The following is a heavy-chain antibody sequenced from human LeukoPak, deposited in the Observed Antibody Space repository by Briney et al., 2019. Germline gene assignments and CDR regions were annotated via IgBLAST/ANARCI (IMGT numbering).Heavy chain of an antibody. V-gene: IGHV3-23*01. CDR1: GFTFSSYA. D-gene: IGHD5-18*01. Sequence: PGGSLRLSCGASGFTFSSYAMSWVRQAPGTGLEWVSGISGSGGSTYYADSVKGRFTISRDNAKNSLYLQMNSLRAGGTAAYYCARGAYTYVYWGQGTLVTVSS. J-gene: IGHJ4*02. CDR3: ARGAYTYVY. CDR2: ISGSGGST.